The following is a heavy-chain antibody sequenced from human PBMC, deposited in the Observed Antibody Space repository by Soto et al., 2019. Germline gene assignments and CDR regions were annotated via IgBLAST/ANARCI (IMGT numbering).Heavy chain of an antibody. CDR1: GFTFDDYA. Sequence: EVQLVESGGGLGQPGRSLRLSCAASGFTFDDYAMHWVGQAPGKGLEWVSGISWNSGSIGYADSVKGRFTISRDNAKNSLYLQMNSLRAEDTALYYCAKVGCSSTSCYALDYWGQGTLVTVSS. V-gene: IGHV3-9*01. CDR2: ISWNSGSI. CDR3: AKVGCSSTSCYALDY. J-gene: IGHJ4*02. D-gene: IGHD2-2*01.